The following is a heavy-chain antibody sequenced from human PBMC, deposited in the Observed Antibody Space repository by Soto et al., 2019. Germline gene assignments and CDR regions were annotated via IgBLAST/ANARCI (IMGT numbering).Heavy chain of an antibody. CDR1: GYTFTGYY. J-gene: IGHJ6*02. CDR3: ATGYSGYGAYYYGMDV. Sequence: GASVKVSCKASGYTFTGYYMHWVRQAPGQGLEWMGWINPNSGGTNYAQKFQGRVTMTEDTSTDTAYMELSSLRSEDTAVYYCATGYSGYGAYYYGMDVWGQGTTVTVSS. D-gene: IGHD5-12*01. CDR2: INPNSGGT. V-gene: IGHV1-2*02.